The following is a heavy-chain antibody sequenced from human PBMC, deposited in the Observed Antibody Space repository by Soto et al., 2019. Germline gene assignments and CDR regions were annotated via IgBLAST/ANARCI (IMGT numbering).Heavy chain of an antibody. CDR1: GGSISSSDYF. CDR2: IYDSGST. D-gene: IGHD1-7*01. V-gene: IGHV4-31*03. J-gene: IGHJ5*02. CDR3: ARSGLELLRFDP. Sequence: LSLTCTVSGGSISSSDYFWTWIRQHPGKGLEWIGYIYDSGSTYYNSSLKSRVTLSVDTSKNQFSLRLSSMTAADTAVYYCARSGLELLRFDPWGQGTLVTVSS.